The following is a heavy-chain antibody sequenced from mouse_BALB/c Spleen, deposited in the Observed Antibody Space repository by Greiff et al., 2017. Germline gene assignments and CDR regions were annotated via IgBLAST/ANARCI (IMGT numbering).Heavy chain of an antibody. J-gene: IGHJ4*01. CDR3: ARGGGSSPLYYAMDY. Sequence: EVKVVESGGGLVQPGGSRKLSCAASGFTFSSFGMHWVRQAPEKGLEWVAYISSGSSTIYYADTVKGRFTISRDNPKTTLFLQMTSLRSEDTAMYYCARGGGSSPLYYAMDYWGQGTAVTVAA. CDR1: GFTFSSFG. CDR2: ISSGSSTI. D-gene: IGHD1-1*01. V-gene: IGHV5-17*02.